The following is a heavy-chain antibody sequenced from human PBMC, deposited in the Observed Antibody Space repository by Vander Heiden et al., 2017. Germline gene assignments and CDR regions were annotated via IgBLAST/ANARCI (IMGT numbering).Heavy chain of an antibody. D-gene: IGHD3-16*01. CDR3: AREGRRSYANPFDY. V-gene: IGHV1-69*01. J-gene: IGHJ4*02. CDR1: GDTFSTYA. Sequence: QVQLVQSGAEVKKPGSSVKVSCKASGDTFSTYAISWVRQAPGQGLEWMGGITPMFGTANYAQKFQGRVTITADEFTSTAYMELSSLRSEDTAVYYGAREGRRSYANPFDYWGQGTLVTVS. CDR2: ITPMFGTA.